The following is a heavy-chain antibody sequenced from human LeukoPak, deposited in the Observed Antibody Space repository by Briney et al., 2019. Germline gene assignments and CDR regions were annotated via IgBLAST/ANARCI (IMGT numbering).Heavy chain of an antibody. D-gene: IGHD4-23*01. CDR2: ISAYNGGT. CDR3: ARAGAAYGGDPTY. V-gene: IGHV1-18*01. CDR1: GYTFTNYG. Sequence: ASVKVSCKASGYTFTNYGISWVRQAPGQGLELVGWISAYNGGTNYAQKFQGRVTLTTDTSTTTAYMGLRSLRSDDTAVYYCARAGAAYGGDPTYWGQGTLVTVSS. J-gene: IGHJ4*02.